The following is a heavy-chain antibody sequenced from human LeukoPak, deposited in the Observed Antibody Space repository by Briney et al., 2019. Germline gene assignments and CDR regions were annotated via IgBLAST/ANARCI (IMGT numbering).Heavy chain of an antibody. CDR2: IYSGGST. CDR1: GFTVSSNY. CDR3: ARGVSGSYPYYFDY. J-gene: IGHJ4*02. Sequence: HPGGSLRLSCAASGFTVSSNYMSWVRQAPGKGLEWVSVIYSGGSTYYADSVKGRFTISRDNSKNTLYLQMNSLRAEDTAVYYCARGVSGSYPYYFDYWGQGTLVTVSS. V-gene: IGHV3-53*01. D-gene: IGHD1-26*01.